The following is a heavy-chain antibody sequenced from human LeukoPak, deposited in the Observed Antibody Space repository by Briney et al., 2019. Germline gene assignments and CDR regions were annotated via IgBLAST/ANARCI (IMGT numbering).Heavy chain of an antibody. Sequence: PGGSLRLSCAASGFTFSSYSMNWVRQAPGKGLEWVSYISSSGSTIYYADSVKGRFTISRDNAKNSLYLQMNSLRAEDTAVYYCARDSYYYDSSGYYLHYFDYWGQGTLVTVSS. J-gene: IGHJ4*02. D-gene: IGHD3-22*01. V-gene: IGHV3-48*01. CDR3: ARDSYYYDSSGYYLHYFDY. CDR1: GFTFSSYS. CDR2: ISSSGSTI.